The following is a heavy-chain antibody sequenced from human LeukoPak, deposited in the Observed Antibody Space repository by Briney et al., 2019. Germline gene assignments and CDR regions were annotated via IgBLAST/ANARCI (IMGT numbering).Heavy chain of an antibody. V-gene: IGHV4-39*01. CDR1: GDSISSRSYY. CDR2: IYYSGIT. J-gene: IGHJ4*02. D-gene: IGHD2-21*02. CDR3: ARARAETAARDY. Sequence: SETLSLTCTVSGDSISSRSYYWAWIRQPPGKGLEWIGSIYYSGITYYNPSLKSRVTISVDTSKNQFSLKLSSVTAADTAVYYCARARAETAARDYWGQGALFSASS.